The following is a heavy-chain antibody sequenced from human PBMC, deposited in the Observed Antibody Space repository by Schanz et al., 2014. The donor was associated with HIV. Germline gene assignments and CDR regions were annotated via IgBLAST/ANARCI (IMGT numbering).Heavy chain of an antibody. D-gene: IGHD6-19*01. V-gene: IGHV3-33*01. CDR2: IRYDGTNK. CDR3: ARPFRSGWFEGIRNDAFDI. CDR1: GFTFSNYG. Sequence: QVQMVESGGGVVQPGRSLRLSCAASGFTFSNYGMHWVRQVPGKGLEWVAVIRYDGTNKNYADSVKGRFTISRDNSKNTLFLQMNSLRVEDTAVYYCARPFRSGWFEGIRNDAFDIWGQGTMVTVSS. J-gene: IGHJ3*02.